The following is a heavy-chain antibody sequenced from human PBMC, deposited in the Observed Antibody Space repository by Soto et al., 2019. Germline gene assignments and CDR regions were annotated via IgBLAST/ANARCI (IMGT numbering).Heavy chain of an antibody. CDR2: IYYSGST. V-gene: IGHV4-59*01. CDR3: AREVPGIAVTGTRENAFDI. CDR1: GGSISSYY. J-gene: IGHJ3*02. Sequence: PSETLSLTCTVSGGSISSYYWSWIRQPPGKGLEWIGYIYYSGSTNYNPSLKSRVTISVDTSKNQFSLKLSSVTAADTAVYYCAREVPGIAVTGTRENAFDIWGQGTMVTVSS. D-gene: IGHD6-19*01.